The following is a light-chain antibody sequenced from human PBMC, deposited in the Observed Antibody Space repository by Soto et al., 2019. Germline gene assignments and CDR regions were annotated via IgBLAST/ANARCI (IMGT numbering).Light chain of an antibody. CDR1: SSDVGGYNF. V-gene: IGLV2-14*01. J-gene: IGLJ1*01. Sequence: QSVLTQPASVSGSPGQSITISGTGTSSDVGGYNFVSWYQQHPGKAPKLMIYDVTNRPSGVSNRFSGSKSGNTASLTISGLQAEDEADDYCLSSSSSTSPYVLGTGTKVTVL. CDR3: LSSSSSTSPYV. CDR2: DVT.